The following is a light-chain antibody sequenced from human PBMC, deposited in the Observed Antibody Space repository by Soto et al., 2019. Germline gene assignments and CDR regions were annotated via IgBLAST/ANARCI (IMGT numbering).Light chain of an antibody. CDR3: ATWDDSLDGYV. CDR1: SSNIGSNT. V-gene: IGLV1-44*01. Sequence: QSVLTQPPSASGTPGQRVTISCSGSSSNIGSNTVNLYQQLPGTAPKLLIYSHNQRPSGVPDRFSFSKSGTSASLAISGLQSEDEAYYYCATWDDSLDGYVFGTWTKLT. CDR2: SHN. J-gene: IGLJ1*01.